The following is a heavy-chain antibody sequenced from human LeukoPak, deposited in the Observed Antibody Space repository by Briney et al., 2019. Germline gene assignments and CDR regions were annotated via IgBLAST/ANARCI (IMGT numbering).Heavy chain of an antibody. Sequence: LPGGSQRLSCAASGFSFSNYGMNWVRQAPGKGLEWVSGIRGGGDTTYYRDSVKGHFTISRDNSKNTLYLQMNSLRAEDTAVYFCAKAYDNSGHLLRYSDFWGQGTLVTVSS. CDR1: GFSFSNYG. D-gene: IGHD3-22*01. J-gene: IGHJ4*02. CDR3: AKAYDNSGHLLRYSDF. CDR2: IRGGGDTT. V-gene: IGHV3-23*01.